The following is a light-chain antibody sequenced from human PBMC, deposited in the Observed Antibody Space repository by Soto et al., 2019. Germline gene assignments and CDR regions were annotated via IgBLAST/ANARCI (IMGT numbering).Light chain of an antibody. CDR2: DAS. Sequence: EIVLTQSPATLSLSPGERATLSCRTVQSVSSYIAWYQQKPGQAPRLLIYDASSRATGIPARFSGIGSGTDFTLTISSLEPEDFAVYYCQQRTNWPPAITVGQGTRLEI. J-gene: IGKJ5*01. CDR3: QQRTNWPPAIT. V-gene: IGKV3-11*01. CDR1: QSVSSY.